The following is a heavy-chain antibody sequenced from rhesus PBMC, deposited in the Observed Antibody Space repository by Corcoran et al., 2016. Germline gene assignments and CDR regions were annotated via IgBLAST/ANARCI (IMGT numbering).Heavy chain of an antibody. CDR2: ISGSGERT. CDR1: GGSIRSNY. J-gene: IGHJ5-2*02. Sequence: QLQLQESGPGLVKPSETLSLTCAVSGGSIRSNYWSWIRQPPGKGLEWIGRISGSGERTNNNPTIKWRVTMSTDTSKNQFALKLRSVTAADTSLWYCARALCSGGVCYKSLDVWGRGVLVTVSS. CDR3: ARALCSGGVCYKSLDV. V-gene: IGHV4-173*01. D-gene: IGHD2-39*02.